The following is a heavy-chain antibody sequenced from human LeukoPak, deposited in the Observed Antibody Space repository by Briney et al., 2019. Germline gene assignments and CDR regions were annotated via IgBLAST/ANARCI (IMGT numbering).Heavy chain of an antibody. D-gene: IGHD3-16*01. CDR2: INPNSGGT. CDR1: GYTFTGYY. Sequence: ASVKVYCKASGYTFTGYYMHWVRQAPGQGLEWMVWINPNSGGTNYAQKFQGGVTMTRDTSISTAYMELSRLRSDDTAVYYCARAGIGLGESYDYWGQGTLVTVSS. V-gene: IGHV1-2*02. CDR3: ARAGIGLGESYDY. J-gene: IGHJ4*02.